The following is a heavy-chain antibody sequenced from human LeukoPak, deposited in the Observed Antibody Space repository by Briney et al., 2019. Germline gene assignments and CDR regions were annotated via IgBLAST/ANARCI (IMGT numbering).Heavy chain of an antibody. CDR2: ISYNGGST. V-gene: IGHV3-64*01. D-gene: IGHD3-22*01. CDR3: ATNLYYYDSSGYYYI. Sequence: GGSLRLSCAASGFTFTNYAMHWVRQAPGKGLEYVSAISYNGGSTYYANSVKGRFTISRDNSKNTLYLQMNSLKAEDTAVYYCATNLYYYDSSGYYYIWGQGTMVTVSS. CDR1: GFTFTNYA. J-gene: IGHJ3*02.